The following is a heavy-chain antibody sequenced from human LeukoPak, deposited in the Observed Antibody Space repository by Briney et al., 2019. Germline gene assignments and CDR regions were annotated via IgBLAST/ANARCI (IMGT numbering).Heavy chain of an antibody. J-gene: IGHJ4*02. D-gene: IGHD3-22*01. Sequence: YYSGSTNYNPSLKSRVTISVDTSKNQFSLKLSSVTAADTAVYYCARQAGYYDSSGYLYYFDYWGQGTLVTVSS. CDR3: ARQAGYYDSSGYLYYFDY. CDR2: YYSGST. V-gene: IGHV4-59*08.